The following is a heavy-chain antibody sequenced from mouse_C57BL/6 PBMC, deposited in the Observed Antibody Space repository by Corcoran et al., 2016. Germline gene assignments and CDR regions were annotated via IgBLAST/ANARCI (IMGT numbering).Heavy chain of an antibody. CDR1: GFNIKDYY. CDR2: IDPEDGET. J-gene: IGHJ2*01. Sequence: EVPLQPSGSELVKPGASVKLSCTASGFNIKDYYMHWVKQRTEQGLEWIGRIDPEDGETKYAPKYKGKATITADTSSNTAYLQLSSLTSEDTAVYYCARTVTAYYFDYWGQGTTLTVSS. D-gene: IGHD2-1*01. V-gene: IGHV14-2*01. CDR3: ARTVTAYYFDY.